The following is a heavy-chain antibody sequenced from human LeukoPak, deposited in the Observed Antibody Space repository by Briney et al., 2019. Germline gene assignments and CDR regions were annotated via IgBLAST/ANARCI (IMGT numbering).Heavy chain of an antibody. Sequence: SGGSLRLSCAASGFTFSSYSMNWVRQAPGKGLEWVPYISSSSSTIYYADSVKGRFTISRDNAKNSLYLQMNSLRAEDTAVYYCARASVGSSWYGGGDYWGQGTLVTVSS. CDR3: ARASVGSSWYGGGDY. V-gene: IGHV3-48*01. J-gene: IGHJ4*02. CDR1: GFTFSSYS. D-gene: IGHD6-13*01. CDR2: ISSSSSTI.